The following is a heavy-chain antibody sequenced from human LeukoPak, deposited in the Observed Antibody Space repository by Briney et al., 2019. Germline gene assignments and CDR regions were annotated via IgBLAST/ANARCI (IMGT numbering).Heavy chain of an antibody. J-gene: IGHJ4*02. CDR3: AKDTGPLMITFGGVVISYFDY. CDR1: GFIFSNYA. V-gene: IGHV3-23*01. D-gene: IGHD3-16*01. Sequence: GGSLRLSCAGSGFIFSNYAMSWVRQAPGKGLEWVSGIKGNGFDTYYADSVKGRFTVSRDNSKNTLSLQMNSLSAEDAAVYYCAKDTGPLMITFGGVVISYFDYWGQGALVTVSS. CDR2: IKGNGFDT.